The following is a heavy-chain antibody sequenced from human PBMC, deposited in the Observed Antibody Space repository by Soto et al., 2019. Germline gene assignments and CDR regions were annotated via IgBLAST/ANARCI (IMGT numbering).Heavy chain of an antibody. D-gene: IGHD6-19*01. V-gene: IGHV1-2*04. CDR3: ARARLWLTPNAALDI. Sequence: ASVKVSCKASGYTFTGYYMHWVRHAPGQGLEWMGWINPNSGGTNYAQKFQGWVTMTRDTSISTAYMELSRLRSDDTAVYYCARARLWLTPNAALDIWGQGTMVTVSS. CDR2: INPNSGGT. CDR1: GYTFTGYY. J-gene: IGHJ3*02.